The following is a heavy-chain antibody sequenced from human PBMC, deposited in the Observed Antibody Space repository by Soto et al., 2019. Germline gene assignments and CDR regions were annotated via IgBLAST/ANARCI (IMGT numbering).Heavy chain of an antibody. CDR2: IIPIFGTA. V-gene: IGHV1-69*01. CDR1: GGTFSSYA. J-gene: IGHJ6*02. Sequence: QVQLVQSGAEVKKPGSSVKVSCKASGGTFSSYAISWVRQAPGQGLEWMGGIIPIFGTANYAQKFQGRVTITADESTSTAYMELSSLRSEDTAVYYCARGTTPHLYYYYCGMDVWGQGTTVTVSS. D-gene: IGHD1-1*01. CDR3: ARGTTPHLYYYYCGMDV.